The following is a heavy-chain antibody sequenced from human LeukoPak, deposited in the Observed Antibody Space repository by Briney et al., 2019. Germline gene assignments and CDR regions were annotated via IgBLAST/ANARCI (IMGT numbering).Heavy chain of an antibody. D-gene: IGHD6-19*01. CDR2: KSYDGSNK. CDR3: ARPYSSDWYGDFDY. J-gene: IGHJ4*02. V-gene: IGHV3-30-3*01. Sequence: GRSLRLSCAASGFSFSSYAMHWVRQAPGKGLEWVAVKSYDGSNKYYADSVKGRFTISRDNSKNTLYLQMNSLRAEDTAVYYCARPYSSDWYGDFDYWGQGTLVTVSS. CDR1: GFSFSSYA.